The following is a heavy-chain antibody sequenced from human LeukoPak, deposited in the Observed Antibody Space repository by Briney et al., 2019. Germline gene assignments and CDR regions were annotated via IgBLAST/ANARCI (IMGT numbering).Heavy chain of an antibody. CDR3: ARGSGGANYFDY. CDR1: GGSLSSHY. J-gene: IGHJ4*02. CDR2: IYYTGST. Sequence: PSDTPSLTCTLSGGSLSSHYWSWIRPPPGKGLGWIGYIYYTGSTNYNPSLKSRVTISVDKPKNQLSLKLSSVTAADTAVFYCARGSGGANYFDYWGQGALVTVSS. D-gene: IGHD3-10*01. V-gene: IGHV4-59*11.